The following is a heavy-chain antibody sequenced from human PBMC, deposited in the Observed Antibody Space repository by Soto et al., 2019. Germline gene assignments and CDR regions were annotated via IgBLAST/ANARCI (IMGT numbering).Heavy chain of an antibody. J-gene: IGHJ6*02. V-gene: IGHV1-69*01. CDR2: IIPIFGTA. Sequence: QVQLVQSGDEVKKPGSSVTVSCKASGGTFSSYAISWVRQAPGQGLEWMGGIIPIFGTANYAQKFQGRVTITADESTSTAYMELSRLKSEDTAVYYCARSMVDTAMVNYYYYGMDVWGQGTTVNVSS. D-gene: IGHD5-18*01. CDR1: GGTFSSYA. CDR3: ARSMVDTAMVNYYYYGMDV.